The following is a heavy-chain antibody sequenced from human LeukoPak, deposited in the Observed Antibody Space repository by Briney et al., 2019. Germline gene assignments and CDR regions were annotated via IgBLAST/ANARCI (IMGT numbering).Heavy chain of an antibody. J-gene: IGHJ6*03. CDR1: GGSISSYY. D-gene: IGHD6-13*01. CDR2: IYTSGST. V-gene: IGHV4-4*07. Sequence: SETLSLTCTVSGGSISSYYWSWIRQPAGKGLERIGRIYTSGSTNYIPSLKSRVTMSVDTSKNQFSLKLSSVTAADTAVYYCAKEAAAGTGGYWYYYMDVWGKGTTVTVSS. CDR3: AKEAAAGTGGYWYYYMDV.